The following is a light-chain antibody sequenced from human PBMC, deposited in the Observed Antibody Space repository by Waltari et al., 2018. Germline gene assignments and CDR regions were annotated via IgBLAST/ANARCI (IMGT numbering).Light chain of an antibody. CDR2: WGS. CDR1: QTVLLRCNGKNY. J-gene: IGKJ1*01. CDR3: KQYHPTPWT. Sequence: IFVTHQPQSVVVALAGGATTKCYSTQTVLLRCNGKNYLAWYLQKPGQAPQLLIYWGSTRASGVPDRFSGSGSGTDFTLKITRVEAEDVGVYYCKQYHPTPWTFGQGTKVEI. V-gene: IGKV4-1*01.